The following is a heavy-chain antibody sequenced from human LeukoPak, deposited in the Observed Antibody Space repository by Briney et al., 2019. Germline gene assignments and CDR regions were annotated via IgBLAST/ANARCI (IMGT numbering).Heavy chain of an antibody. D-gene: IGHD3-22*01. J-gene: IGHJ4*02. CDR2: ISWNSGSI. V-gene: IGHV3-9*03. Sequence: GGSLRLSCAASGFTFDDYAMHWVRQAPGKGLEWVSGISWNSGSIGYADSVKGRFTISRDNAKNSLYLQMNSLRAEDVALYYCAKDIHLDYYDSSGYFDYWGQGTLVTVSS. CDR1: GFTFDDYA. CDR3: AKDIHLDYYDSSGYFDY.